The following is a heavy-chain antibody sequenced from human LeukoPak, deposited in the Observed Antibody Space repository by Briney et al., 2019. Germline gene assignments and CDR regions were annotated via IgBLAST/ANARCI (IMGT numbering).Heavy chain of an antibody. V-gene: IGHV3-23*01. J-gene: IGHJ5*02. CDR3: AKGSRGYCSSTSCHRLT. Sequence: GGSLRLSCAASGFTFSSYAMSWVRQAPGKGLEWVSDISGSGGSTYYADSVKGRFTISRDNSKNTLYLQMNSLRAEDTAVYYCAKGSRGYCSSTSCHRLTWGQGTLVTVSS. D-gene: IGHD2-2*01. CDR2: ISGSGGST. CDR1: GFTFSSYA.